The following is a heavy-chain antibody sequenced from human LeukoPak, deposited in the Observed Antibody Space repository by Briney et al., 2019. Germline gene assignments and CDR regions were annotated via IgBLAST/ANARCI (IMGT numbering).Heavy chain of an antibody. CDR1: GFTFSDYY. V-gene: IGHV3-11*04. D-gene: IGHD3-10*01. CDR2: ISSSGSTI. Sequence: GGSLRLSCAASGFTFSDYYMSWIRQAPGKGLEWVSYISSSGSTIYYADSVKGRFTISRDNAKNSLYLQMNSLRAEDTAVYYCVRDSYGSGTYFSAHWGQGTLVTVSS. J-gene: IGHJ4*02. CDR3: VRDSYGSGTYFSAH.